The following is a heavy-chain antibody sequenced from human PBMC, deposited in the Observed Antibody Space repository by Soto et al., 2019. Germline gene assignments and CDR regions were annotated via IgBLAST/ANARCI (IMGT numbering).Heavy chain of an antibody. V-gene: IGHV1-2*04. J-gene: IGHJ6*02. CDR1: GYSFTDYH. CDR3: ARGDSTDCSNGVCSFFYNHDMDV. D-gene: IGHD2-8*01. Sequence: ASVKVSCKASGYSFTDYHIHWVRQATRQGLEWLGRINPKSGGTSTAQKFQGWVTMTTDTSISTASMELTRLTSDDTAIYYCARGDSTDCSNGVCSFFYNHDMDVWGQGTTVTVSS. CDR2: INPKSGGT.